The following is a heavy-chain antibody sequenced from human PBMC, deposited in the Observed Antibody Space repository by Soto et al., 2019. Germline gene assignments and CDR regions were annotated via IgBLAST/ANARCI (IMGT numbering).Heavy chain of an antibody. CDR1: GFTFNKYA. Sequence: GGSLRLSCTASGFTFNKYAMSWVRQAPGKGLEWVSAITDSGAASHYADSVKGRFTVSRDNSKNTLYLQMNSLRTDDTAVYYCARDLSVVFDYWGQGTLVTVSS. J-gene: IGHJ4*02. CDR2: ITDSGAAS. V-gene: IGHV3-23*01. D-gene: IGHD2-15*01. CDR3: ARDLSVVFDY.